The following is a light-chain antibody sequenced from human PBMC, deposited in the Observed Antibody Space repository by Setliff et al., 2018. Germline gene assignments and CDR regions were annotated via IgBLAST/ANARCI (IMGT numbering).Light chain of an antibody. V-gene: IGLV2-11*01. J-gene: IGLJ1*01. Sequence: QSALTQPRSVSGSPGQSVTISCTGTSSDVGGYNYVSWYQQHPGKAPKVMIYDVSKRPSGVPDRFSGSKSGNTASLTISGLQAEDEAEYYCCSYAGSYTYVFGTGTKGHRP. CDR2: DVS. CDR3: CSYAGSYTYV. CDR1: SSDVGGYNY.